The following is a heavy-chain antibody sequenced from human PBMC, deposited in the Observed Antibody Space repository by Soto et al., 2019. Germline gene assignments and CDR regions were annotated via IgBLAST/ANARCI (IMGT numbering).Heavy chain of an antibody. V-gene: IGHV3-30-3*01. CDR1: GFTFSSYA. J-gene: IGHJ6*01. CDR2: ISYDGSNK. Sequence: QVQLVESGGGVVQPGRSLRLSCAASGFTFSSYAMHWVRQAPGKGLEWVAVISYDGSNKYYADSVKGRFTISRDNSKNTLYLQMNSLRAEDTAVYYCARGASYYYDYGMDVW. CDR3: ARGASYYYDYGMDV.